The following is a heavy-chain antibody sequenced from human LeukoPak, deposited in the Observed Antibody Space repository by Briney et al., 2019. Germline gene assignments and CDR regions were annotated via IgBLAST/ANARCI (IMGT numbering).Heavy chain of an antibody. V-gene: IGHV4-59*01. CDR3: ARGSNWLDP. J-gene: IGHJ5*02. CDR1: GDSITNYY. CDR2: ISYSGSS. D-gene: IGHD6-6*01. Sequence: SETLSHTCSVPGDSITNYYWRWIRQPPGRGLELNEYISYSGSSTNNPAIKSRVPISKDTSKRQMSMKLYSVAAANTAVYYCARGSNWLDPWGQGTLVTVSS.